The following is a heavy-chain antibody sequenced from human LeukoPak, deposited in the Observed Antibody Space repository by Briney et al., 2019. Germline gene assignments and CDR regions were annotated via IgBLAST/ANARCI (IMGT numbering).Heavy chain of an antibody. CDR2: ISGSGGST. CDR3: AKVGNGRVTAIGIPDY. Sequence: GGSLRLSCAASGFTFSSYAMSWVRQAPGKGLEWVSAISGSGGSTYYADSVKGRFTISRDNSKNTLYLQMNSLRVEDTAVYYCAKVGNGRVTAIGIPDYWGQGTLVTVSS. V-gene: IGHV3-23*01. D-gene: IGHD2-21*02. J-gene: IGHJ4*02. CDR1: GFTFSSYA.